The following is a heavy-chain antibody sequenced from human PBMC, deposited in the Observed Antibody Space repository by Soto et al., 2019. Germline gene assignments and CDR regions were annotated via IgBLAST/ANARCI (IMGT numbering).Heavy chain of an antibody. CDR1: GFTFSSYA. D-gene: IGHD2-15*01. CDR2: ISGSGGST. CDR3: VNDLVVVVAATLLVDAFDI. Sequence: GGSLRLSCAASGFTFSSYAMSWVRQAPGKGLEWVSAISGSGGSTYYADSVKGRFTISRDNSKNTLYLQMNSLRAEDTAVYYCVNDLVVVVAATLLVDAFDIWGQGTMVTVSS. J-gene: IGHJ3*02. V-gene: IGHV3-23*01.